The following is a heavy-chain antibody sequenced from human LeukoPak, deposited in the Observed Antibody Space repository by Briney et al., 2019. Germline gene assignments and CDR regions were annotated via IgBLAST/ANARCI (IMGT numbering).Heavy chain of an antibody. J-gene: IGHJ4*02. CDR2: MYRSGST. V-gene: IGHV4-38-2*02. Sequence: SETLPLSCCVSGYSLSCGYYWGWIRPPPGKGLEGIGYMYRSGSTYYNPSLKSRDPIPVDTPKHQFSLRLSAVTAADTAVYYCVRDFHSYDSESYLGYWGPGTLVTVSP. CDR1: GYSLSCGYY. CDR3: VRDFHSYDSESYLGY. D-gene: IGHD3-10*01.